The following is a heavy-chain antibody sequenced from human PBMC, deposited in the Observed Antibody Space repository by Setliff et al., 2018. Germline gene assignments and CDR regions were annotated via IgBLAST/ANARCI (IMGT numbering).Heavy chain of an antibody. CDR1: GGSFSAYY. D-gene: IGHD2-8*02. V-gene: IGHV4-34*01. J-gene: IGHJ4*02. CDR2: INHSGST. CDR3: TVYNTGSSKDHY. Sequence: SETLSLTCAVYGGSFSAYYWRWIRQAPGKGLEWIGEINHSGSTNYNPSLKSRVTISVDTSKNQFSLKLSSVTAADTALYYCTVYNTGSSKDHYWGQGTPVTVSS.